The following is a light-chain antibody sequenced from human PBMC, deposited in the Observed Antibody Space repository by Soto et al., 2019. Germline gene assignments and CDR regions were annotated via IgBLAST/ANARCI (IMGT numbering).Light chain of an antibody. Sequence: IQRTQSPSTLSASVGDRVTIPCRASQSIGSSLAWYQQKPGKGPKLLIYDASTLESGVPSRFSGSGFGTEFALTLSSLQPDDFATFYCQQYNSYGTFGQGTKVDIK. CDR2: DAS. CDR3: QQYNSYGT. V-gene: IGKV1-5*01. J-gene: IGKJ2*01. CDR1: QSIGSS.